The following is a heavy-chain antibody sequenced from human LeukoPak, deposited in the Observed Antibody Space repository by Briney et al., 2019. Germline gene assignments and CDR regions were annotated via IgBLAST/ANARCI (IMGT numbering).Heavy chain of an antibody. CDR2: IRYDGSNK. D-gene: IGHD4-17*01. J-gene: IGHJ4*02. Sequence: PGGSLRLSCAASGFTFSSYGMHWVRQAPGKGLEWVAFIRYDGSNKYYADSVKGRFTISRDNSKNTLYLQMNSLRAEDTVVYYCAIPQGYGDYGMDYWGQGTLVTVSS. CDR3: AIPQGYGDYGMDY. V-gene: IGHV3-30*02. CDR1: GFTFSSYG.